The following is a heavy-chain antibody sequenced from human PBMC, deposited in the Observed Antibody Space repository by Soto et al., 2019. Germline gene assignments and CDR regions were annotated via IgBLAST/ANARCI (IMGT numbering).Heavy chain of an antibody. J-gene: IGHJ4*02. CDR1: GFSLSTSGVG. CDR3: AHRRVSHSHFDY. Sequence: QITLKESGPTLVKPTQTLTLTCTFSGFSLSTSGVGVGWIRQPPGKALEWLALIYWDDDKRYSPSLKSRLTTTKDTSKNQVVLTMTNMDPVDTATYYCAHRRVSHSHFDYWGQGTLVTVSS. CDR2: IYWDDDK. V-gene: IGHV2-5*02.